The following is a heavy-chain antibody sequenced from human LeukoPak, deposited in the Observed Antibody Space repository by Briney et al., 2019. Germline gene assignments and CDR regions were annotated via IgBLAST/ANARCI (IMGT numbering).Heavy chain of an antibody. J-gene: IGHJ4*02. V-gene: IGHV3-23*01. CDR1: GFTFSSYA. D-gene: IGHD3-10*01. Sequence: GGSLRLSCAASGFTFSSYAMSWVRQAPGKGLEWVSAISGSGGSTYYADSVKGRFTISRDNSKNTLYLQMNSLRAEDTAVYYCAKDRPARYGSGSYYNDYWGQGTLVTVSS. CDR2: ISGSGGST. CDR3: AKDRPARYGSGSYYNDY.